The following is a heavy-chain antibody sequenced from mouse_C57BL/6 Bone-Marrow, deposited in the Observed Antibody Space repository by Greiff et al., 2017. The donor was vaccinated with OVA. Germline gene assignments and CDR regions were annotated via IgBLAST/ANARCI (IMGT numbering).Heavy chain of an antibody. J-gene: IGHJ1*03. Sequence: EVHLVESGPGLVKPSQTVFLTCTVTGISITTGNYRWSWIRQFPGNKLEWIGYIYYSGTITYNPSLTSRTTITRDTPKNQFFLEMNSLTAEDTATYYCARFYYYGSDWYFDVWGTGTTVTVSS. CDR1: GISITTGNYR. D-gene: IGHD1-1*01. V-gene: IGHV3-5*01. CDR3: ARFYYYGSDWYFDV. CDR2: IYYSGTI.